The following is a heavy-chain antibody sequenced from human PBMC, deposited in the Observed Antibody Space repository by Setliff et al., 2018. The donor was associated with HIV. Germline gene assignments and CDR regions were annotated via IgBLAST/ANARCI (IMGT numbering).Heavy chain of an antibody. Sequence: ASVKVSCKASGYNFTNYGINWVRRAPGQGLEWMGWISTYNGNTNYAQKFQGRVTMTTDTSTTTAYMELRSRRSEDTAVYYLAGGGGGLTGRAGSTGPRAFDIWGQGTMVTVSS. CDR1: GYNFTNYG. V-gene: IGHV1-18*01. D-gene: IGHD3-16*01. CDR2: ISTYNGNT. CDR3: AGGGGGLTGRAGSTGPRAFDI. J-gene: IGHJ3*02.